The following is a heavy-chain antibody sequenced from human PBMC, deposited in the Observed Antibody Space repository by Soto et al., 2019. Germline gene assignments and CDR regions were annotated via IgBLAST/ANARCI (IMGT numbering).Heavy chain of an antibody. J-gene: IGHJ4*02. CDR2: VSKSDYT. CDR1: GFYFNNYG. D-gene: IGHD2-2*01. Sequence: GGSLRLSCAVSGFYFNNYGINWVRQAPGKGLEWVSSVSKSDYTYYSDSVKGRFTISRDNAKNSVSLQMNSLRAEDTAVYYCAREDSIIIPALSDFWGQGTLVTVSS. CDR3: AREDSIIIPALSDF. V-gene: IGHV3-21*01.